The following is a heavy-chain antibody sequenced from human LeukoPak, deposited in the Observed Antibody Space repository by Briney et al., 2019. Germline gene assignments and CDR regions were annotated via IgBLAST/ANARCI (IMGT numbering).Heavy chain of an antibody. D-gene: IGHD1-26*01. CDR1: GGSISSGDYY. J-gene: IGHJ3*02. V-gene: IGHV4-30-4*08. CDR3: ARGIVGASKRVAAFDI. CDR2: IYYSGST. Sequence: SQTLSLTCTVSGGSISSGDYYWSWIRQPPGKGLEWIGYIYYSGSTYYNPSLKSRVTISVDTSKNQFSLKLSSVTAADTAVYYCARGIVGASKRVAAFDIWGQGTMVTVSS.